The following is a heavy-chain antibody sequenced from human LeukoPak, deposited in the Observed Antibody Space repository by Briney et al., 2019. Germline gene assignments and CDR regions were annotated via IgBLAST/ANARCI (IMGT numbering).Heavy chain of an antibody. Sequence: SVKVSCKASGGTFSSYTISWVRQAPGQGLEWMGRIVPILGIANYAQKFQGRVTITADKSTSTAYMELSSLRSEDTAVYYYARVLGPYRAWYYYGMDVWGQGTTVTVSS. V-gene: IGHV1-69*02. J-gene: IGHJ6*02. CDR1: GGTFSSYT. D-gene: IGHD3-16*01. CDR2: IVPILGIA. CDR3: ARVLGPYRAWYYYGMDV.